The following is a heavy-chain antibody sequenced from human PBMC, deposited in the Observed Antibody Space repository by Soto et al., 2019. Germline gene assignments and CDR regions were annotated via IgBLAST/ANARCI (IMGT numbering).Heavy chain of an antibody. CDR1: GGSISSGGYY. CDR3: ARAVEDIVVVAAASYPYYYFDY. J-gene: IGHJ4*02. D-gene: IGHD2-15*01. Sequence: SETLSLTCTVSGGSISSGGYYWSWIRQHTGKGLEWIGYIYYSGSTYYNPSLKSRVTISVDTSKNQFSLKLSSVTAADTAVYYCARAVEDIVVVAAASYPYYYFDYWGQGTLVTVSS. V-gene: IGHV4-31*03. CDR2: IYYSGST.